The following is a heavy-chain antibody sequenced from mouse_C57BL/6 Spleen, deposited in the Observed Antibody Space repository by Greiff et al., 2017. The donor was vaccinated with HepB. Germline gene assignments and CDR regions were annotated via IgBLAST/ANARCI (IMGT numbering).Heavy chain of an antibody. CDR3: AIHEDFDV. J-gene: IGHJ1*03. V-gene: IGHV5-12*01. CDR1: GFTFSDYY. CDR2: ISNGGGST. Sequence: EVQLVESGGGLVQPGGSLKLSCAASGFTFSDYYMYWVRQTPEKRLEWVAYISNGGGSTYYPATIKGRFTISRDNAKNTLYLQMSRLKSEDTAMYYCAIHEDFDVWGTGTTVTVSS.